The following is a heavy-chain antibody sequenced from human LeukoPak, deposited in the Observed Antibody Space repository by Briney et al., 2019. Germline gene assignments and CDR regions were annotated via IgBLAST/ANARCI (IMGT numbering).Heavy chain of an antibody. CDR2: IDLDDDK. J-gene: IGHJ5*02. Sequence: SGPTLVNPTQTLTLTCTFSGFSLSTSGMCVSWIRQPPGKALEWLALIDLDDDKYYSTSLKTRLTISKDTSKNQVVLTMTNMDPVDTATYYCARIRNRAGWFDPWGQGTLVTVSS. CDR1: GFSLSTSGMC. V-gene: IGHV2-70*01. CDR3: ARIRNRAGWFDP. D-gene: IGHD1/OR15-1a*01.